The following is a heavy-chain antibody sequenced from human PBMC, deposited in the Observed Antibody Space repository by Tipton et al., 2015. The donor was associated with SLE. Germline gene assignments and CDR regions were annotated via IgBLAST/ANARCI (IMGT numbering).Heavy chain of an antibody. Sequence: GSLRLSCAASGFTFSNYALSWVRQAPGKGLEWVSTIVGSGVNIYYAESVKGRFTISRDNAKNTMYLQMNSLRAEDTAVYYCARIHYYGSGSRDYWGQGSLVTVSS. D-gene: IGHD3-10*01. CDR3: ARIHYYGSGSRDY. V-gene: IGHV3-23*01. J-gene: IGHJ4*02. CDR2: IVGSGVNI. CDR1: GFTFSNYA.